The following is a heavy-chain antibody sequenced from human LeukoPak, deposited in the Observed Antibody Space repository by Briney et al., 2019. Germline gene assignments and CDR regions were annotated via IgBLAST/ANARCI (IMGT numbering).Heavy chain of an antibody. Sequence: ASVKVSCKASGYTFTGYFIHWVRQAPGQGLEWMGIINPSGGSTSYAQKFQGRVTMTRDTSTSTVYMELSSLRSEDTAVYYCARAQTGTRSVRWFDPWGQGTLVTVSS. CDR2: INPSGGST. J-gene: IGHJ5*02. CDR3: ARAQTGTRSVRWFDP. CDR1: GYTFTGYF. V-gene: IGHV1-46*01. D-gene: IGHD3-9*01.